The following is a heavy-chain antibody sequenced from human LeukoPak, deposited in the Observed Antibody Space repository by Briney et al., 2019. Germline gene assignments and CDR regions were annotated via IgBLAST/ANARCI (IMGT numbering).Heavy chain of an antibody. D-gene: IGHD6-19*01. V-gene: IGHV3-7*05. Sequence: GRSLRLSCVVSGFTFSSYWMNWVRQAPGKGLEWVANIKQDGSEKYYVDSVKGRLTISRDNAKNSLYLQMNSLRAEDTAVYYCAGGQGWLADYWGQGTLVTVSS. CDR1: GFTFSSYW. J-gene: IGHJ4*02. CDR2: IKQDGSEK. CDR3: AGGQGWLADY.